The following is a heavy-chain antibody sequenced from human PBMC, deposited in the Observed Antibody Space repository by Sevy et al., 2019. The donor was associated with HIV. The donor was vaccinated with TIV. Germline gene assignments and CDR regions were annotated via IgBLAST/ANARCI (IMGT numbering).Heavy chain of an antibody. D-gene: IGHD6-6*01. Sequence: GGSLRLSCATSGFTFSDYGMHWVRQAPGQGLEWVAFTRYDGSTKYYSDSVKGRFTISRDNPKNTLYLQMNSLRADDTAVYYCAKDLTVRYSTSSGDFDYWGQGSLVTFSS. CDR2: TRYDGSTK. J-gene: IGHJ4*02. CDR3: AKDLTVRYSTSSGDFDY. V-gene: IGHV3-30*02. CDR1: GFTFSDYG.